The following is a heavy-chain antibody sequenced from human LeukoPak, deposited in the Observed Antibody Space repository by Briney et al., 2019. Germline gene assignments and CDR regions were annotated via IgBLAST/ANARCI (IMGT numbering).Heavy chain of an antibody. D-gene: IGHD6-19*01. CDR2: ISYDGSNK. CDR3: AKDPALTVAGTGDYYYYMDV. Sequence: PGGSLRLSCAASGFTFSSYGMHWVRQAPGKGLEWVAVISYDGSNKYYADSVKGRFTISRDNSKNTLYLQMNSLRAEDTAVYYCAKDPALTVAGTGDYYYYMDVWGKGTTVTVSS. V-gene: IGHV3-30*18. J-gene: IGHJ6*03. CDR1: GFTFSSYG.